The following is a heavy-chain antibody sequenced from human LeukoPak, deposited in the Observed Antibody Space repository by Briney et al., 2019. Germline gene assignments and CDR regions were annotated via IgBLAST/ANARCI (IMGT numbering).Heavy chain of an antibody. Sequence: SETLSLTCTVSGGSISSYYWSWIRQPAGKGLEWIGRIYTSGSTNYNPSLKSRVTMSVDTSKNQFSLKLSSVTAADTAVYYCAGDHYYYGMDVWGQRTTVTVSS. J-gene: IGHJ6*02. CDR1: GGSISSYY. CDR3: AGDHYYYGMDV. V-gene: IGHV4-4*07. CDR2: IYTSGST.